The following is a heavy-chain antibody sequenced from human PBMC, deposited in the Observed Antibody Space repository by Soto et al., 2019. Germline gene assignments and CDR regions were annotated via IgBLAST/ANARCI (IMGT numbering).Heavy chain of an antibody. CDR2: ISYDGSNK. J-gene: IGHJ3*02. CDR3: VKVHWNDLFDAFDI. D-gene: IGHD1-1*01. CDR1: GFIFSTYG. Sequence: GGSLRLSCAASGFIFSTYGMHWVRQAPGKGLEWVAVISYDGSNKYYADSMKGRFTISRDNSKNTLYLQMNSLRPEDTAVYYCVKVHWNDLFDAFDIWGQGTMVTVSS. V-gene: IGHV3-30*18.